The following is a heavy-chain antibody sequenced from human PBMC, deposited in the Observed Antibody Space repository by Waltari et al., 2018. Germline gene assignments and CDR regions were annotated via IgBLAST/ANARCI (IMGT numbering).Heavy chain of an antibody. Sequence: EVQLVESGGGLVQPGGSLRRSWSDSGFTFSSFSRHWVRQGPGKGLEWISYIGLGGGPVPYADSVKGRFTIFRDNDKNSLYLEMNSLRAEDTGLYYCARGSAAGIASWGQGTLVTVSS. CDR2: IGLGGGPV. CDR1: GFTFSSFS. CDR3: ARGSAAGIAS. D-gene: IGHD6-13*01. J-gene: IGHJ5*01. V-gene: IGHV3-48*01.